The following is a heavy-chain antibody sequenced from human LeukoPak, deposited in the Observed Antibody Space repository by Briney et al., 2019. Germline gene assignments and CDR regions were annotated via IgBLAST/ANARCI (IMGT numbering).Heavy chain of an antibody. CDR1: GGSISSYY. J-gene: IGHJ6*03. D-gene: IGHD6-13*01. CDR2: IYSTGST. CDR3: ARVVVDSSSWYSYYYMDV. V-gene: IGHV4-4*07. Sequence: SETLSLTCTVSGGSISSYYWSWIRQPAGKGLEWIGRIYSTGSTNYNPSLKSRVTMSVDTSKNQFSLKLSSVTAADTAVYYCARVVVDSSSWYSYYYMDVWGKGTTVTVSS.